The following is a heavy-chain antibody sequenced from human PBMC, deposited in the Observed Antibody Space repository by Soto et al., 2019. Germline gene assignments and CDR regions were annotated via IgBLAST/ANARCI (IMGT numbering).Heavy chain of an antibody. Sequence: SVKVSCKASGGTFSSYAISWVRQAPGQGLEWMGGIIPIFGTANYAQKFQGRVTITADKSTSTAYMELSSLRSEDTAVYYCARTIVVVPAASPGWFDPWGQGTLVTV. V-gene: IGHV1-69*06. J-gene: IGHJ5*02. D-gene: IGHD2-2*01. CDR2: IIPIFGTA. CDR3: ARTIVVVPAASPGWFDP. CDR1: GGTFSSYA.